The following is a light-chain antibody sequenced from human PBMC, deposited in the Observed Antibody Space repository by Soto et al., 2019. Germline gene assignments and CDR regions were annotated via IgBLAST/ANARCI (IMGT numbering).Light chain of an antibody. CDR3: SSYTSSNTLA. Sequence: QSALTQPASVSGSPGQSTTISCTGTSSDVGDYDYVSWYQQHPGKAPKLLIYDVSNRPSGVSYRFSGSKSGNTASLTISGLQTEDEAYYYCSSYTSSNTLAFGGGTKVTVL. V-gene: IGLV2-14*01. CDR2: DVS. J-gene: IGLJ2*01. CDR1: SSDVGDYDY.